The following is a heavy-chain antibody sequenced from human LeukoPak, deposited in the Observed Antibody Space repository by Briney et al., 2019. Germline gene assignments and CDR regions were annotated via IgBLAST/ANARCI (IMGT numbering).Heavy chain of an antibody. D-gene: IGHD5-12*01. V-gene: IGHV4-38-2*02. CDR1: GGSISSYY. J-gene: IGHJ4*02. CDR3: ARDATMMGNYFNY. Sequence: KPSETLSLTCTVSGGSISSYYWSWIRQPPGKGLEWIGSIYHSGSTYYNPSLKSRVTISVDTSKNQFSLKLSSVTAADTAVYYCARDATMMGNYFNYWGQGTLVTVSS. CDR2: IYHSGST.